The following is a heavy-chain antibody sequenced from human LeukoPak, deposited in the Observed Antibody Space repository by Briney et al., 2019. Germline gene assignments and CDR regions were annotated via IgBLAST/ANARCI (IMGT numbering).Heavy chain of an antibody. Sequence: GGPLRLSCAASGFTFSDYTLHWVRQAPGKGLEWVTLGSFDGKKKYYADTVKGRFTVSRDNSKNTVYLQMNSLKPEDTAVYYCAKSFSLVRERGRNWLDPWGQGTLVTVSS. V-gene: IGHV3-30-3*02. CDR2: GSFDGKKK. D-gene: IGHD3-10*01. CDR1: GFTFSDYT. CDR3: AKSFSLVRERGRNWLDP. J-gene: IGHJ5*02.